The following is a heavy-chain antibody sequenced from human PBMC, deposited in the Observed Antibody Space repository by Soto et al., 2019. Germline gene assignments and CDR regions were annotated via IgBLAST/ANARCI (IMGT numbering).Heavy chain of an antibody. J-gene: IGHJ4*02. CDR1: GFIFRNYG. D-gene: IGHD3-16*01. CDR3: ARDGDASTGYGKDY. CDR2: LWFDGSKN. V-gene: IGHV3-33*01. Sequence: GGSLRLSCAASGFIFRNYGMHWVRQAPGKGLEWVAFLWFDGSKNYYAESVRGRFSISRDNSQNTLYLQMNSLTAEDTAVYYCARDGDASTGYGKDYWGQGTLVTVSS.